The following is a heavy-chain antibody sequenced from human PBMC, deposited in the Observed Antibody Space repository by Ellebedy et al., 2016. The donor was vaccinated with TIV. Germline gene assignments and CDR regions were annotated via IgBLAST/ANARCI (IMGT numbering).Heavy chain of an antibody. J-gene: IGHJ6*02. V-gene: IGHV1-18*01. D-gene: IGHD3-10*01. Sequence: AASVKVSCKASGYTFTSNGISWVRQAPGQGLEWMGWISTHSGNTNYAQKVQGRVTMTTDTSTSTAYMELRSLRSDDTAVYYCARYSGSGTYYRNGMDVWGQGTTVTVSS. CDR2: ISTHSGNT. CDR1: GYTFTSNG. CDR3: ARYSGSGTYYRNGMDV.